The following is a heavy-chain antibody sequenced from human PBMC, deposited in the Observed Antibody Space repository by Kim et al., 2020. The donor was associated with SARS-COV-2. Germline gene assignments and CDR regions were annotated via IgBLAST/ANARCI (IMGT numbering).Heavy chain of an antibody. V-gene: IGHV3-33*05. D-gene: IGHD5-12*01. J-gene: IGHJ6*02. Sequence: GGSLRLSCAASGFTFSSYGMHWVRQAPGKGLEWVAVISYDGSNKYYADSVKGRFTISRDNSKNTLYLQMNSLRAEDTAVYYCARDPGLGYSGYEKYYYYYGMDVWGQGTTVTVSS. CDR3: ARDPGLGYSGYEKYYYYYGMDV. CDR2: ISYDGSNK. CDR1: GFTFSSYG.